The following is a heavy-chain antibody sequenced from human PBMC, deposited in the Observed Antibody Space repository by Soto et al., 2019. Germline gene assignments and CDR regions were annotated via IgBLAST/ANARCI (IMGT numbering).Heavy chain of an antibody. CDR2: ISYDGSNK. V-gene: IGHV3-30*18. D-gene: IGHD6-19*01. CDR3: AKDHPQYYFDY. J-gene: IGHJ4*02. CDR1: GFTFSSYG. Sequence: PGGSLRLSCAASGFTFSSYGMHWVRQAPGKGLEWVAVISYDGSNKYYADSVKGRFTISRDNSKNTLYLQMNSLRAEDTAVYYCAKDHPQYYFDYWGQGTLVTVAS.